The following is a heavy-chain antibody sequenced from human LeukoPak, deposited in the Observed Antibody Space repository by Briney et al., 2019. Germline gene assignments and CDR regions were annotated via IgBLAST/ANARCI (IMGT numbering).Heavy chain of an antibody. CDR1: VYTLTIYG. J-gene: IGHJ4*02. CDR3: ARDISPTTVVADFDY. D-gene: IGHD4-23*01. V-gene: IGHV1-18*01. Sequence: ASVNVSSTRSVYTLTIYGITWVRQAPGQGGEWMGWISAYNGNTNYVQKFQGRVTMTTDTSTSTAYMELRSLRYDDTAVYYCARDISPTTVVADFDYWGQGTLVTVSS. CDR2: ISAYNGNT.